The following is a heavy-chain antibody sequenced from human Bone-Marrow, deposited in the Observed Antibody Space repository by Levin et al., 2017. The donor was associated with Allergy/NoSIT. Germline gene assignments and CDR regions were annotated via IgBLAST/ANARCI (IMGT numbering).Heavy chain of an antibody. CDR1: GFIFNNYA. V-gene: IGHV3-13*01. J-gene: IGHJ6*02. CDR2: IGTSGDS. Sequence: LSGGSLRLSCAASGFIFNNYAIHWVRQVPGKGLEWVSVIGTSGDSYFPASVEGRFTTSRQNDKNYFHLQMKSLRAEDTAVYYCARGKKIGRRFYYGFDVWGQGTTVTVSS. CDR3: ARGKKIGRRFYYGFDV.